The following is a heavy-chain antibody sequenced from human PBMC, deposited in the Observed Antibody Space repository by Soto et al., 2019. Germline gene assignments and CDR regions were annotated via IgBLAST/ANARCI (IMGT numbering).Heavy chain of an antibody. V-gene: IGHV4-4*07. CDR1: GVTVTSYT. Sequence: SWSLSLTCIVSGVTVTSYTWSWVRQPANKGLEWIGRVFSSVSATYSPSLKSRVRISMDTPENRISLKLDSVTAADAGVYYCTRDGMTTGDTWGPGTLVTVSS. CDR2: VFSSVSA. J-gene: IGHJ4*02. CDR3: TRDGMTTGDT. D-gene: IGHD2-21*02.